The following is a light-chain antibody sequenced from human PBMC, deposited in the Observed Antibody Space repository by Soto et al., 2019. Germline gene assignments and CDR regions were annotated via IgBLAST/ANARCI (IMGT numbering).Light chain of an antibody. V-gene: IGKV3-20*01. CDR1: QSLSSN. CDR3: QQYTTSSWT. CDR2: GTS. Sequence: EIVMTQSPVTLSVCPGERATLSCRASQSLSSNLAWYQQKPGQAPRLLIYGTSSRATGIPDRSSGSGPGTDFTLTISRLEPEDFAVYYCQQYTTSSWTFGQGTKVDIK. J-gene: IGKJ1*01.